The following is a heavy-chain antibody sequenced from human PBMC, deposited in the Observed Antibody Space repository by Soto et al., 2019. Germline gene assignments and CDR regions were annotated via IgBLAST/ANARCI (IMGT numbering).Heavy chain of an antibody. J-gene: IGHJ6*03. CDR1: GGSFSGYY. Sequence: QVLLQQWGAGLLKSSETLSLTCAVYGGSFSGYYWSWIRQPPGKGLEWIGEINHSGSTNYNPSLKSRGTISIDTSKRLFSLELSSVAASDTASYYCARRVSSSCFCYYYMVIWGKGITVTVSS. V-gene: IGHV4-34*01. CDR2: INHSGST. D-gene: IGHD6-13*01. CDR3: ARRVSSSCFCYYYMVI.